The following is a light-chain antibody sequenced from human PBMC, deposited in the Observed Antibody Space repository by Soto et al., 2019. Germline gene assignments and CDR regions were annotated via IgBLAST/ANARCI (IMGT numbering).Light chain of an antibody. CDR1: QSIVYTSNNRNY. Sequence: DIVMTQSPDSLAVSLGERATINCKSSQSIVYTSNNRNYLAWYQQKPGQPPKLLISWASTRESGVPDRFSGSGSGTHFTLTISSLQAEDVAAYFCQQYYSTPYTFGQGTKLDI. CDR3: QQYYSTPYT. V-gene: IGKV4-1*01. CDR2: WAS. J-gene: IGKJ2*01.